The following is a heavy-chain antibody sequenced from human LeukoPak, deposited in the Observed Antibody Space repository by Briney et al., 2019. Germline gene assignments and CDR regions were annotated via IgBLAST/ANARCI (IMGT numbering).Heavy chain of an antibody. CDR3: ARSYDYSNYANNLYY. CDR1: GFTFSSYG. Sequence: GGSLRLSCAASGFTFSSYGMHWVRQAPGKGLEWVAVIWYDGGNKYYADSVKGRFTISRDNSKNTLYLQMNSLRAEDTAVYYCARSYDYSNYANNLYYWGQGTLVTVSS. CDR2: IWYDGGNK. D-gene: IGHD4-4*01. J-gene: IGHJ4*02. V-gene: IGHV3-33*01.